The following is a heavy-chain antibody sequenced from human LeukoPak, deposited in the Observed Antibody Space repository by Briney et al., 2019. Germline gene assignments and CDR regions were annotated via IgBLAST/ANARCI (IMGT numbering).Heavy chain of an antibody. Sequence: GGSLRLSCAASGFTFSSYAMSWVRQAPGKGLEWVSAISGSGGSTSYADSVKGRFTISRDNSKSTLYLQMNSLRAEDTAVYYCAKDPSDMGSGWYPLDYWGQGTLVTVSS. J-gene: IGHJ4*02. D-gene: IGHD6-19*01. CDR2: ISGSGGST. CDR3: AKDPSDMGSGWYPLDY. V-gene: IGHV3-23*01. CDR1: GFTFSSYA.